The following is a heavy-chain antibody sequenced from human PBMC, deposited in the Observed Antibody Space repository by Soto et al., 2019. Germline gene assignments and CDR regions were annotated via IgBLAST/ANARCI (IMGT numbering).Heavy chain of an antibody. Sequence: QVQLQESGPGLVKPSQTLSLTCTVSGGSISSGGYYWSWIRQHPGKVLEWIGYIYYSGSTYYNPSLKSRVTISVDTSKNQFSLKMSSVTAADTAVYYCARTRLRRDGYKPIDYWGQGTLVTVSS. CDR2: IYYSGST. J-gene: IGHJ4*02. CDR3: ARTRLRRDGYKPIDY. D-gene: IGHD5-12*01. CDR1: GGSISSGGYY. V-gene: IGHV4-31*03.